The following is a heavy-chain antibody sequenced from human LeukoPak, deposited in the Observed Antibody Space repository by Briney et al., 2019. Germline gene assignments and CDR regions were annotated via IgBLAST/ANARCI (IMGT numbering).Heavy chain of an antibody. J-gene: IGHJ5*02. CDR3: ARCHHPVLLWFGELLEGGWFDP. V-gene: IGHV3-11*06. Sequence: PGGSLRLSCAASGFTFSDYYMSWIRQAPGKGLEGVSYISSSSSYTNYADSVKGRFTISRDNAKNSLYLQMNSLRAEDTAVYYCARCHHPVLLWFGELLEGGWFDPWGQGTLVTVSS. CDR2: ISSSSSYT. D-gene: IGHD3-10*01. CDR1: GFTFSDYY.